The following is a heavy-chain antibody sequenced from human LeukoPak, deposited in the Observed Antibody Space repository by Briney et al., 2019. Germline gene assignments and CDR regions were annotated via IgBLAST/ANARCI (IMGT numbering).Heavy chain of an antibody. CDR3: ARGASGYSYG. Sequence: GRSLRLSCAASGFTFSSYGMHWVRQAPGKGLEWVAVISYDGSNKYYADSVKGRFTISRDNSKNTLYLQMNSLRAEDTAVYYCARGASGYSYGRGQGTLVTVTS. CDR2: ISYDGSNK. V-gene: IGHV3-30*03. J-gene: IGHJ4*02. D-gene: IGHD5-18*01. CDR1: GFTFSSYG.